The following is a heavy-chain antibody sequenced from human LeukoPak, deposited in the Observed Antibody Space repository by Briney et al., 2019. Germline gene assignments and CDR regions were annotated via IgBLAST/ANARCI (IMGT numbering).Heavy chain of an antibody. CDR3: ARDRGDGEGTPDY. J-gene: IGHJ4*02. CDR1: GFTFSSYG. Sequence: PGGSLRLSCAASGFTFSSYGMHWVRQAPGKGLEWVSAISGSGGSTYYADSVKGRFTISRDNAKNTLYLQMNSLRAEDTAVYYCARDRGDGEGTPDYWGQGTLVTVSS. D-gene: IGHD3-10*01. CDR2: ISGSGGST. V-gene: IGHV3-23*01.